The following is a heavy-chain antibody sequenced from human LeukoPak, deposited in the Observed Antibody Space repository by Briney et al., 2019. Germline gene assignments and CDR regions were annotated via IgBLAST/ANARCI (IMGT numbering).Heavy chain of an antibody. CDR2: IYYSGST. Sequence: SSETLSLTCTVSGGSISSYYWSWIRQPPGKGLEWIGYIYYSGSTNYNSSLKSRVTISVDTSKNQFSLKVSSVTAADTAVYYCARRMGRRFGERYYYYHYMDVWGKGTTVTISS. J-gene: IGHJ6*03. CDR3: ARRMGRRFGERYYYYHYMDV. V-gene: IGHV4-59*12. CDR1: GGSISSYY. D-gene: IGHD3-10*01.